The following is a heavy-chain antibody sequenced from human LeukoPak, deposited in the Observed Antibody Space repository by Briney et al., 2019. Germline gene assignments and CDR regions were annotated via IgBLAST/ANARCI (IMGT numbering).Heavy chain of an antibody. J-gene: IGHJ5*02. CDR2: IYTSGST. Sequence: SETLSLTCTVSGGSISSYYWSWIRQPAGKGLEWIGRIYTSGSTNYNPSLKSRVTMSVDTSKNQFSLKLSSVTAADTAVCYCARDRAAGDWFDPWGQGTLVTVSS. D-gene: IGHD6-13*01. CDR1: GGSISSYY. CDR3: ARDRAAGDWFDP. V-gene: IGHV4-4*07.